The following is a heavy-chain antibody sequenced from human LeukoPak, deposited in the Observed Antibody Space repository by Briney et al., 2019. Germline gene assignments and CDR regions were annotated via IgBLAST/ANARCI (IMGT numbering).Heavy chain of an antibody. Sequence: GESLKISCKASGYSFTTYWIGWVRQVPGKGLEWVGIIYPADSTAKYSPSFQGQVTISVDKSISTAYLQWSSLKASDTAMYYCARLLDSGWFSPFGYWGQGTLVTVSS. CDR3: ARLLDSGWFSPFGY. CDR2: IYPADSTA. CDR1: GYSFTTYW. D-gene: IGHD6-19*01. J-gene: IGHJ4*02. V-gene: IGHV5-51*01.